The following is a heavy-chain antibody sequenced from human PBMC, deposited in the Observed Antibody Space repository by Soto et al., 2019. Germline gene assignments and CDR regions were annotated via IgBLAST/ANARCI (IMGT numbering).Heavy chain of an antibody. V-gene: IGHV3-13*01. CDR2: IGTAGDT. Sequence: EVQLVESGGGLVQPGGSLRLSCAASGFTFSNYEMHWVRQVTGKGLEWVSGIGTAGDTKYVGSVKGRFTISRDNAKNSLYLQMNSLRAEDTAVYYCAGRRQVIKDYYGLADWGQGTTVIVSS. CDR3: AGRRQVIKDYYGLAD. CDR1: GFTFSNYE. D-gene: IGHD2-21*01. J-gene: IGHJ6*02.